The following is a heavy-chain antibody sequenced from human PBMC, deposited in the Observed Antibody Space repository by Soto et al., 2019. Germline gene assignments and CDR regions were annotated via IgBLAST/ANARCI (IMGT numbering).Heavy chain of an antibody. CDR1: GGTFSSYT. CDR2: IIPILGIA. J-gene: IGHJ6*02. CDR3: ARGGLGGIAAAATRTYYYYGMDV. Sequence: SVKVSCKASGGTFSSYTISWVRQAPGQGLEWMGRIIPILGIANYAQKFQGRVTITADKSTSTAYMELSSLRSEDTAVYYCARGGLGGIAAAATRTYYYYGMDVWG. V-gene: IGHV1-69*02. D-gene: IGHD6-13*01.